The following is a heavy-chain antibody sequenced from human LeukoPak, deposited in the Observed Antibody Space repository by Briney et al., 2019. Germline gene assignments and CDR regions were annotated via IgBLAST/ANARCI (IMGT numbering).Heavy chain of an antibody. CDR2: IYSGGST. CDR3: AKSRIISRSSTSCYFGL. D-gene: IGHD2-2*01. Sequence: GGSLRLSCAASGFTVSSNYMSWVRQAPGKGLEWVSVIYSGGSTYYADSVKGRFTISGDNSKNTLYLQMNSLRAEDTAVYYCAKSRIISRSSTSCYFGLWGQGTLVTVSS. V-gene: IGHV3-53*01. J-gene: IGHJ4*02. CDR1: GFTVSSNY.